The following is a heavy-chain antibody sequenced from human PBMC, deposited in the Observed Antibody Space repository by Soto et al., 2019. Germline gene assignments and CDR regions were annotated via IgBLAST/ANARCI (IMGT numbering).Heavy chain of an antibody. D-gene: IGHD1-26*01. J-gene: IGHJ2*01. CDR2: IYTGSTT. CDR3: ARHVGSYWYFDL. Sequence: EVQLVESGGGLVQPGGFLRLSCAASGFTVSSSYMGWVRQAPGKGLEWVSSIYTGSTTYYADSVRGRFTISTDNSKDTLDLQMNSLRVDDTDMYYCARHVGSYWYFDLWGRGTLVTVSS. V-gene: IGHV3-66*04. CDR1: GFTVSSSY.